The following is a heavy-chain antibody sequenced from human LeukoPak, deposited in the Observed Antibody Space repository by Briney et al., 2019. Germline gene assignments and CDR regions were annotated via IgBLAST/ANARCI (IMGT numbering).Heavy chain of an antibody. CDR1: GFMFTSYS. CDR2: ISSPSTNI. V-gene: IGHV3-48*01. D-gene: IGHD3/OR15-3a*01. Sequence: PGGSLRLSCAASGFMFTSYSMNWVRQAPGKGLEWVAYISSPSTNIYYVDSVKGRFTISRDNSKNTLYLQMNSLRAEDTAVYYCARDPSRGLYYFDHWGQGTLVTVSS. CDR3: ARDPSRGLYYFDH. J-gene: IGHJ4*02.